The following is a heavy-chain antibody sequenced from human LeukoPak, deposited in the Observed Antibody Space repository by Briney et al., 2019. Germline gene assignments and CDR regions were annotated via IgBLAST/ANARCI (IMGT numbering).Heavy chain of an antibody. V-gene: IGHV3-23*01. CDR2: ISGSGTVT. CDR3: AKTAVGGGRIIGSGYFDS. J-gene: IGHJ4*02. CDR1: RFSFSNHA. D-gene: IGHD2-15*01. Sequence: GGSLRLSCAASRFSFSNHAMNWVRQAPGKGLEWVSIISGSGTVTYYADSVKGRFTISRDNSKNTLYLQMNSLSAEDTAGDYCAKTAVGGGRIIGSGYFDSWGQGTLVTVSS.